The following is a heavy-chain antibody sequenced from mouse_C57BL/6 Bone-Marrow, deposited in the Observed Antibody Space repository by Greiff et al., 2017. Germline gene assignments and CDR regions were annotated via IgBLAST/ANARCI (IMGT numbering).Heavy chain of an antibody. Sequence: EVMLVESGGDLVKPGGSLKLSCAASGFTFSSYGMSWVRQTPDKRLEWVATISSGGSYTYYPDSVKGRFTISRDNAKNTLYLQMSSLKSEDTAMYYCARLGNAAWFAYWGQVTVVTVAA. J-gene: IGHJ3*01. CDR3: ARLGNAAWFAY. V-gene: IGHV5-6*01. D-gene: IGHD2-1*01. CDR2: ISSGGSYT. CDR1: GFTFSSYG.